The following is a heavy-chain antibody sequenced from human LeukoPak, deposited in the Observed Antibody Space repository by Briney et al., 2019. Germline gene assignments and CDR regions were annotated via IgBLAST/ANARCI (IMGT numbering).Heavy chain of an antibody. Sequence: GGSLRLSCAASGFTFDDYAMHWVRQAPGKGLEWVSGINWNSGSIGYAESVKGRFSISRDNAKNSLFLQMNNLTPEDTALYYCAKDVTMGYYYAMDVWGQGTTVTVSS. D-gene: IGHD4/OR15-4a*01. CDR1: GFTFDDYA. CDR2: INWNSGSI. V-gene: IGHV3-9*01. CDR3: AKDVTMGYYYAMDV. J-gene: IGHJ6*02.